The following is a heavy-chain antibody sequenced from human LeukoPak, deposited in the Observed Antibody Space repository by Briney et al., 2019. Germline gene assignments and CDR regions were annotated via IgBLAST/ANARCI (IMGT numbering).Heavy chain of an antibody. D-gene: IGHD5-18*01. CDR3: ARGGGHSYGYDY. J-gene: IGHJ4*02. V-gene: IGHV1-2*02. Sequence: ASVKVSCKASGYTFTGYYMHWVRQAPAQGLEWMGWINPNSGGTNYAQKLQGRVTMTRDTSISTAYMELSRLRSDDTAVYYCARGGGHSYGYDYWGQGTLVTVSS. CDR1: GYTFTGYY. CDR2: INPNSGGT.